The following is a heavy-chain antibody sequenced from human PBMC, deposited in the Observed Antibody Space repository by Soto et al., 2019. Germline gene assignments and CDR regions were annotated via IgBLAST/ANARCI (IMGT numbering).Heavy chain of an antibody. J-gene: IGHJ4*02. CDR2: ITGSGGTT. D-gene: IGHD3-3*01. V-gene: IGHV3-23*01. CDR3: AKGHPGVVTIFGVDY. Sequence: EVQLLESGGGLVQDGRSLRISCAAPGFSFTDYGMSCVRPAPGKGLEGVSTITGSGGTTYYADSVKGRVTISSDNSKDPLYLEMNGLRADDTVVYYCAKGHPGVVTIFGVDYCGQGTLVIVS. CDR1: GFSFTDYG.